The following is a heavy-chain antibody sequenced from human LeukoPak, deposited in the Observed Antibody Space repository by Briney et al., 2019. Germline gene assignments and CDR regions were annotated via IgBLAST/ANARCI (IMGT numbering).Heavy chain of an antibody. CDR2: TYYRSKWYN. D-gene: IGHD4-23*01. V-gene: IGHV6-1*01. CDR3: ARSGGHDAFDI. Sequence: SQTLSLTCAISGDSVSSYSAAWSWIRQSPSRGLEWVGRTYYRSKWYNDYAVSAKSRITINPDTSKNQFSLQLTSVTPEDTAVYYCARSGGHDAFDIWGQGTMVTVSS. J-gene: IGHJ3*02. CDR1: GDSVSSYSAA.